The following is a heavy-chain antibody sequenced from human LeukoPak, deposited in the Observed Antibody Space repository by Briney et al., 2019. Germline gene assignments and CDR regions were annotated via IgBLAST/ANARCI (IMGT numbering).Heavy chain of an antibody. D-gene: IGHD3-9*01. CDR1: GGPISSGGYY. J-gene: IGHJ4*02. V-gene: IGHV4-31*03. Sequence: SQTLSLTCTVSGGPISSGGYYWSWIRQHPGKGLEWIGYIYYSGSTYYNPSLKSRVTISVDTSKNQFSLKLSSVTAADTAVYYCARGRLRYFDWLFPIDYWGQGTLVTVSS. CDR2: IYYSGST. CDR3: ARGRLRYFDWLFPIDY.